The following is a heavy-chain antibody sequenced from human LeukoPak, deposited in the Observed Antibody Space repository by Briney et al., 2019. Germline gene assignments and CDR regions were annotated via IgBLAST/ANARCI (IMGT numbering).Heavy chain of an antibody. J-gene: IGHJ4*02. CDR2: IYYSGST. V-gene: IGHV4-30-4*01. CDR3: ARVPSTTHFDY. D-gene: IGHD1-26*01. CDR1: GGSISSGDYY. Sequence: SQTLSLTGTVSGGSISSGDYYWSWIRQPPGKGLEWIGYIYYSGSTYYNPSLKSRVTISVDTSKNQFSLKLSSVTAADTAVYYCARVPSTTHFDYWGQGTLVTVSS.